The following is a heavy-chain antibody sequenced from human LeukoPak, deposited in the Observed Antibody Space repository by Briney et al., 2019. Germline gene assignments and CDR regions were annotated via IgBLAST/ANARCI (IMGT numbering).Heavy chain of an antibody. V-gene: IGHV3-23*01. CDR1: GFTFSNYA. Sequence: WGALRLSCAASGFTFSNYAMNWVRQAPGKGLQWVSAISAHDGSTYYADSVKGRFTISRDNSKNTLYLQMNSLRAEDTAVYYCAKGYCSGGSCGFDYWGQGTLVTVFS. CDR2: ISAHDGST. D-gene: IGHD2-15*01. J-gene: IGHJ4*02. CDR3: AKGYCSGGSCGFDY.